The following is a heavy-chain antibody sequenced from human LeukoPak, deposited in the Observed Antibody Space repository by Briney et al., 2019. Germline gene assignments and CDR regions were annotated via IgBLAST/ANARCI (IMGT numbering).Heavy chain of an antibody. CDR1: GYTFSGYY. CDR3: ARGVVRGDYYYYIDV. Sequence: PRASVKVSCKASGYTFSGYYMHWVRQAPGQGLEWMGWINPDSGGTNYAQKFQGRVTMTRDTSISTAYMELSRLRYDDTAMYYCARGVVRGDYYYYIDVWGKGTTVTISS. D-gene: IGHD3-10*01. J-gene: IGHJ6*03. CDR2: INPDSGGT. V-gene: IGHV1-2*02.